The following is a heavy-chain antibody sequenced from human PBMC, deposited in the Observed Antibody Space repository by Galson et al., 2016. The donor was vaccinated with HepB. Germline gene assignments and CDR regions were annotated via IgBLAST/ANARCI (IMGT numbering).Heavy chain of an antibody. Sequence: TLSLTCTVSGDSISSGNYFWTWIRQPAGKELEWLGRLHVRERTDYNPPLKSRLDISFDTSKNQFSLKLNSVTAADTAVYYCARDRYHSGAWFDPWGQGTLVTVSS. CDR3: ARDRYHSGAWFDP. CDR2: LHVRERT. V-gene: IGHV4-61*02. CDR1: GDSISSGNYF. J-gene: IGHJ5*02. D-gene: IGHD6-19*01.